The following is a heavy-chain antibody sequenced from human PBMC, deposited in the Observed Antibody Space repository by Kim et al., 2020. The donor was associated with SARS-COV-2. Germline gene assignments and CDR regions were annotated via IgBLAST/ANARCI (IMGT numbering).Heavy chain of an antibody. CDR3: VQGLYDSSGYPFFGMDV. D-gene: IGHD3-22*01. V-gene: IGHV3-64D*09. Sequence: VKGRFSTSRDNSKNTLYLQMNSLRAEDTAVYYCVQGLYDSSGYPFFGMDVWGQGTTVTVSS. J-gene: IGHJ6*02.